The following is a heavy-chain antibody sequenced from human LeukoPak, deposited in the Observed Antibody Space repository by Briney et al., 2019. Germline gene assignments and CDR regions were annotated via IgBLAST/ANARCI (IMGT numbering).Heavy chain of an antibody. V-gene: IGHV3-53*01. J-gene: IGHJ6*02. CDR1: GITVSSNY. CDR3: ARDKRSDLLGNNYYYYYGMDV. CDR2: FYPAGSA. D-gene: IGHD2-8*02. Sequence: PGGSLRLSCAASGITVSSNYMSWVRQAPGQGLEWVSVFYPAGSAYYTDPVRGRFIISRDNSKNTLYLQMNSLRAEDTAVYYCARDKRSDLLGNNYYYYYGMDVWGQGTTVTVSS.